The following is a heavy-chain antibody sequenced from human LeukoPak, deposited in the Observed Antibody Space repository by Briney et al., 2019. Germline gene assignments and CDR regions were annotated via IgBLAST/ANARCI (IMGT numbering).Heavy chain of an antibody. D-gene: IGHD5-12*01. CDR1: GYIFTSYW. CDR2: IYPGDSDT. Sequence: GESLQISCKGSGYIFTSYWIVWVRQMPGKGLEWMGIIYPGDSDTRYSPSFQGHVTISADKSISTAYLQHINRQTSDTPIYYYSSLGRGVATLNSLSQYYYYMGVWRKRTTATVSS. CDR3: SSLGRGVATLNSLSQYYYYMGV. J-gene: IGHJ6*03. V-gene: IGHV5-51*01.